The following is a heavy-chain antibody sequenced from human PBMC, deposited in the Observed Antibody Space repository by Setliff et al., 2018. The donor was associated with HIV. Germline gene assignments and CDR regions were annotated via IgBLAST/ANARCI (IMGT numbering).Heavy chain of an antibody. V-gene: IGHV4-59*01. CDR1: GGSISSYY. CDR3: ARGRFTYYYDSSGYYY. J-gene: IGHJ4*02. CDR2: ISYSGST. D-gene: IGHD3-22*01. Sequence: SETLSLTCTVSGGSISSYYWSWIRQPPGKGLEWIGYISYSGSTNYNPSLKSRVTISVDTSKHQFSLNLTSVTAADTAVYYCARGRFTYYYDSSGYYYWGQGTLVTVSS.